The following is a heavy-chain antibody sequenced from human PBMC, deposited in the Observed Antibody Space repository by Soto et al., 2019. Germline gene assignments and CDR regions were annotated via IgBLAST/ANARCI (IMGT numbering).Heavy chain of an antibody. CDR2: IYYSGST. D-gene: IGHD3-22*01. CDR3: TRHDDSSAYYPNWFDP. V-gene: IGHV4-39*01. Sequence: QLQLQESGPRLVKPSETLSLTCTVSGVSISSNNYYWGWIRQPPGKGLEWIGIIYYSGSTYYNPSLESRVTISVDKSKNQFSLMLSSVTAADTAVYYCTRHDDSSAYYPNWFDPWGQGTLVTVSS. J-gene: IGHJ5*02. CDR1: GVSISSNNYY.